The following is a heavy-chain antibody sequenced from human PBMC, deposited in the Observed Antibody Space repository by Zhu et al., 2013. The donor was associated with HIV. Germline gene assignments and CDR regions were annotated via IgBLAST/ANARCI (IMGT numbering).Heavy chain of an antibody. CDR1: NGSFSGYY. J-gene: IGHJ6*04. Sequence: QVQLQQWGAGLLKPSETLSLTCAVYNGSFSGYYWSWIRQPPGRGLEWIGEINHEGNTKYSPSLKSRVSISVDTSENQLSLYLRSATAADTAVYYCAFQVPLRHSGHYVDVWGEGTMVTVPS. CDR2: INHEGNT. D-gene: IGHD3-10*01. V-gene: IGHV4-34*02. CDR3: AFQVPLRHSGHYVDV.